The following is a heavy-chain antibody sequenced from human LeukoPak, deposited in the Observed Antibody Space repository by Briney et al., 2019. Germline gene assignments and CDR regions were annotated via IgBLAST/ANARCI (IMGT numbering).Heavy chain of an antibody. V-gene: IGHV1-18*01. CDR2: ISAYNGNT. D-gene: IGHD2-2*01. CDR3: ARDIVVVPAAWKDAFDI. CDR1: GYTFTSYG. Sequence: ASVKVSCKASGYTFTSYGISWVRQAPGQGLEWMGWISAYNGNTNYAQKLQGRVTMTTDTSTSTAYMELRSLRSDDTAVYYCARDIVVVPAAWKDAFDIWGQGTMVTVSS. J-gene: IGHJ3*02.